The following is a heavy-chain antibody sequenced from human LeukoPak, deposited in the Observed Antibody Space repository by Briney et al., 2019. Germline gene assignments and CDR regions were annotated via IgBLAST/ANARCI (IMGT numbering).Heavy chain of an antibody. CDR3: ARSVRQLRDYYYYMDV. J-gene: IGHJ6*03. D-gene: IGHD1-1*01. CDR1: GGTFSSYA. Sequence: SVKVSCKASGGTFSSYAISWVRQAPGQGLEWMGGIIPIFGTANYAQKFQGRVTITADKSTSTAYMELSSLRSEDTAVYYCARSVRQLRDYYYYMDVWGKGTTVTVSS. CDR2: IIPIFGTA. V-gene: IGHV1-69*06.